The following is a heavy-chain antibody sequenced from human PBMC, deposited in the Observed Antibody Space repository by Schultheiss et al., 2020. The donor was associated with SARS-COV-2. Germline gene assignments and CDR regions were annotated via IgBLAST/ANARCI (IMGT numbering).Heavy chain of an antibody. V-gene: IGHV3-23*01. CDR3: AKEHSSGPFFDY. CDR2: ISGSGGST. J-gene: IGHJ4*02. CDR1: GFTFSSYS. D-gene: IGHD3-22*01. Sequence: GGSLRLSCAASGFTFSSYSMNWVRQAPGKGLEWVSSISGSGGSTYYADSVKGRFTISRDNSKNTLYLQMNSLRAEDTAVYYCAKEHSSGPFFDYWGQGTLVTVSS.